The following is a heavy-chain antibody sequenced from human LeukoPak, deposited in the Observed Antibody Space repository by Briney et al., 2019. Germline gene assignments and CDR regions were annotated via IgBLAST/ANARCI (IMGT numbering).Heavy chain of an antibody. CDR1: GYTFTGYY. CDR2: INPHSGGT. V-gene: IGHV1-2*02. CDR3: AREYYYESSDYYVVLSGAFDI. D-gene: IGHD3-22*01. J-gene: IGHJ3*02. Sequence: GASVKVSCKASGYTFTGYYIHWVRQAPGQGLEWMGWINPHSGGTNYGQKFKGRVTMTRDTYISTAYMEVSRLTSDDTAVYYCAREYYYESSDYYVVLSGAFDIWGQGTMVTVSS.